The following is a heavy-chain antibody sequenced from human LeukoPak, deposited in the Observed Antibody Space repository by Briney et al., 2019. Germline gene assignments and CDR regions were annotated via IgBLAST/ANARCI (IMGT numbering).Heavy chain of an antibody. D-gene: IGHD2-2*01. J-gene: IGHJ5*02. Sequence: GRSLRLSCAASGFTFSSYGMHWVRQAPGKGLEWVAVISYDGSNKYYADSVKGRSTISRDNSKNTLYLQMNSLRAEDTAVYYCAKERGLGCASCYSNWFDPWGQGTLVTVSS. CDR2: ISYDGSNK. CDR1: GFTFSSYG. V-gene: IGHV3-30*18. CDR3: AKERGLGCASCYSNWFDP.